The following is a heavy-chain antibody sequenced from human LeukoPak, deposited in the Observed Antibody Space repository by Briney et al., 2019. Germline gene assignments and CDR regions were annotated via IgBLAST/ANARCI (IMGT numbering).Heavy chain of an antibody. CDR2: IYYSGST. CDR3: ARAKVGGYYPKYYFDY. Sequence: SETLSLTCTVSGGSISSSSYYWGWIRQPPGKGLEWIGSIYYSGSTYYNPSLKSRVTISVDTSKNQFSLKLSSVTAADTAVYYCARAKVGGYYPKYYFDYWGQGTLVTVSS. CDR1: GGSISSSSYY. V-gene: IGHV4-39*07. J-gene: IGHJ4*02. D-gene: IGHD3-22*01.